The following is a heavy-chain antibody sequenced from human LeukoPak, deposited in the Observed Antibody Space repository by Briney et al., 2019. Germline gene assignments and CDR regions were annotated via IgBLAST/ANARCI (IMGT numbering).Heavy chain of an antibody. CDR2: MNPNSGNT. CDR1: GYTLTSYD. D-gene: IGHD5-12*01. CDR3: ARGRGGSGYGWEDWFDP. Sequence: ASVKVSCKASGYTLTSYDINWVRQATGQGLEWMGWMNPNSGNTGYAQKFQGRVTMTRNTSISTAYMELSSLRSEDTAVYYCARGRGGSGYGWEDWFDPWGQGTLVTVSS. J-gene: IGHJ5*02. V-gene: IGHV1-8*01.